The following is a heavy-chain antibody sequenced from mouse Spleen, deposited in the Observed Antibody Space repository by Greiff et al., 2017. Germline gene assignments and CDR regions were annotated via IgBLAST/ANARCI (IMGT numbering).Heavy chain of an antibody. V-gene: IGHV5-4*03. D-gene: IGHD1-1*01. CDR3: ARKGSSFDY. J-gene: IGHJ2*01. CDR2: ISDGGSYT. Sequence: EVKVVESGGGLVKPGGSLKLSCAASGFTFSSYAMSWVRQTPEKRLEWVATISDGGSYTYYPDNVKGRFTISRDNAKNNLYLQMSHLKSEDTAMYYCARKGSSFDYWGQGTTLTVSS. CDR1: GFTFSSYA.